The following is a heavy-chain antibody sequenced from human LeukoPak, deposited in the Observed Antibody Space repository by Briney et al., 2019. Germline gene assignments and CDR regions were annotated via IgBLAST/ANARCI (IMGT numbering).Heavy chain of an antibody. CDR3: ARQLDYGDYGYFDY. V-gene: IGHV4-39*01. CDR2: IYYSGST. D-gene: IGHD4-17*01. J-gene: IGHJ4*02. Sequence: KPSETLSLTCTVSGGSISSSSYYWGWIRQPRGEGLEWVGSIYYSGSTYNNQSLKSRVTISVDTSKNKCSLKRSSVTAAHTAVYYCARQLDYGDYGYFDYWGQGTLVTVSS. CDR1: GGSISSSSYY.